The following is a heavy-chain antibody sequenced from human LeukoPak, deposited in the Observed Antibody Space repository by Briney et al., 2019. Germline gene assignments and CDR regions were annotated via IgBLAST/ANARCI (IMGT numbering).Heavy chain of an antibody. J-gene: IGHJ6*03. D-gene: IGHD3-10*01. CDR3: ARVLSGRGSLYDYYYYMDV. CDR1: GFTFSSYS. V-gene: IGHV3-48*01. CDR2: ISSSSSTI. Sequence: GGSLRLSCAASGFTFSSYSMNWVRQAPGKGLEWVSYISSSSSTIYYADSVKGRFTISRDISKNTLYLQMNSLRAEDTAVYYCARVLSGRGSLYDYYYYMDVWGKGTTVTISS.